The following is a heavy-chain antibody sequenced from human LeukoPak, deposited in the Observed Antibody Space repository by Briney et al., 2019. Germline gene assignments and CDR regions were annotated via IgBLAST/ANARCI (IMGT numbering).Heavy chain of an antibody. Sequence: GGSLRLSCAASGFSFSSYAMTWVRQAPGKGLEWVSAINGRGDHTYYADSVKGRFTISRDNSKNTLYLRMNSLRAEDTAVYYCAKLGYCSGGSCHPNWFDPWGQGTLVTVSS. D-gene: IGHD2-15*01. V-gene: IGHV3-23*01. CDR2: INGRGDHT. CDR1: GFSFSSYA. CDR3: AKLGYCSGGSCHPNWFDP. J-gene: IGHJ5*02.